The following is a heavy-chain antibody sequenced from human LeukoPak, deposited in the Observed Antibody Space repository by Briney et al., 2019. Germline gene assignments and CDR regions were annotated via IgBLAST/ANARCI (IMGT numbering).Heavy chain of an antibody. J-gene: IGHJ4*02. CDR2: IIPIFGTG. CDR1: GGTFSTYA. V-gene: IGHV1-69*13. CDR3: ARGLGDSSGYYYSDY. Sequence: SSVKVSCKTSGGTFSTYAISWVRQAPGQGFEWMGGIIPIFGTGNYAQKFQDRVTITADESTSTAYMELSSLRSEDTAVYYCARGLGDSSGYYYSDYWGQGTLVTVSS. D-gene: IGHD3-22*01.